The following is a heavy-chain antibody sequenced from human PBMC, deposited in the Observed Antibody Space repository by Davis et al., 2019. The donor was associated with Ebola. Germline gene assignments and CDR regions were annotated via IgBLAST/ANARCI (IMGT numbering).Heavy chain of an antibody. J-gene: IGHJ4*02. Sequence: GESLKISCAASGFTFSSYGMHWVRQAPGKGLEWVAVIWYDGSNKYYADSVKGRFTISRDNSKNTLYLQMNSLRAEDTAVYYCAKPIGSLSYWGQGTLVTVSS. CDR3: AKPIGSLSY. CDR2: IWYDGSNK. CDR1: GFTFSSYG. D-gene: IGHD2-15*01. V-gene: IGHV3-30*02.